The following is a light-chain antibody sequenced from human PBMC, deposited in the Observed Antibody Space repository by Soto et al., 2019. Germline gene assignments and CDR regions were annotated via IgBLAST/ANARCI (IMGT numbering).Light chain of an antibody. J-gene: IGKJ1*01. V-gene: IGKV3-15*01. Sequence: EIMLTQSPGTLSLSPGETATLSCRASQSVANNYLAWYQQKPGQVPRLLIYDASTRATGIPARFSGSGSGTEFTLTISSLQSEDFAVYYCQQYNNWWTFGQGTKVDIK. CDR2: DAS. CDR3: QQYNNWWT. CDR1: QSVANN.